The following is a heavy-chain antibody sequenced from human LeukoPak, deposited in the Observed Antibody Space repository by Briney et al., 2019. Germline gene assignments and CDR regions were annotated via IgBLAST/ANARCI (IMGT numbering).Heavy chain of an antibody. D-gene: IGHD4-17*01. Sequence: GESLKISCKGSGYSFTSYWIGWVRQMPGKGLEWMGIIYPGDSDTRYSPSFQGQVTISADKSISTAYLQWSSLKASDTAMYYCASRDYGDAPGGAFDIWGQGTMVTVSS. V-gene: IGHV5-51*01. CDR3: ASRDYGDAPGGAFDI. CDR1: GYSFTSYW. CDR2: IYPGDSDT. J-gene: IGHJ3*02.